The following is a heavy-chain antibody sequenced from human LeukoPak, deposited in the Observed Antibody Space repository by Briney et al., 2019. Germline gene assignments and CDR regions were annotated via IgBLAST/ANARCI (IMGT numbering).Heavy chain of an antibody. CDR3: ARDKGQYGSGTRGFTWFDP. CDR2: MHNTMST. CDR1: GGSISTSDNY. D-gene: IGHD3-10*01. Sequence: PSETLSLTCIVSGGSISTSDNYWGWIRQPPGKGLEWIGSMHNTMSTYYNPSLKSRVTMSIDRSTNKFSLKLSSVTAADTAVYYCARDKGQYGSGTRGFTWFDPWGQGTLVTVSS. V-gene: IGHV4-39*07. J-gene: IGHJ5*02.